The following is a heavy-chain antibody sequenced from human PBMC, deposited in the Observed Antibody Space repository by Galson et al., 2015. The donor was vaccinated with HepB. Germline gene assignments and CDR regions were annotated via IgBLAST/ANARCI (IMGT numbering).Heavy chain of an antibody. V-gene: IGHV4-4*02. D-gene: IGHD3-10*01. Sequence: ETLSLTCAVSGDSISSDSWWSWVRQPPGEGLEWIGEIYHSGSTNYKPSLKSRVTISVDKSKNHFSLKLTFVTATDTAVYYCARAKEGRGYFDYWGQGTLVTVSS. J-gene: IGHJ4*02. CDR1: GDSISSDSW. CDR3: ARAKEGRGYFDY. CDR2: IYHSGST.